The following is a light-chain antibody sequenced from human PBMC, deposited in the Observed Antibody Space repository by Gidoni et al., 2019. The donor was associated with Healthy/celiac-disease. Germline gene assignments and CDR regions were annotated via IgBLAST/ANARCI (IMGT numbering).Light chain of an antibody. Sequence: DIQMTQSPSSLSASVGDRVTITCRASQSISSYLNWYQQKPGKAPKLLIYAASSLQSGVPSRFSGSGSGTDFTRTISSLQPEDFATYYCQQSYSTPQLTFGGGTKVEIK. CDR3: QQSYSTPQLT. CDR2: AAS. CDR1: QSISSY. J-gene: IGKJ4*01. V-gene: IGKV1-39*01.